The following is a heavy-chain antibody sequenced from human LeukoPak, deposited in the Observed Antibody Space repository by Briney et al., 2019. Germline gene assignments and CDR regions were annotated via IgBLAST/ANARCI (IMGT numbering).Heavy chain of an antibody. J-gene: IGHJ6*03. V-gene: IGHV1-8*03. CDR2: MNPNSGNT. D-gene: IGHD3-3*01. Sequence: ASVKVSCKASGYTFTSYDINWVRQATGQGLEWMGWMNPNSGNTGYAQKFQGRVTITRNTSISTAYMELSSLRSEDTAVYYCARSPPNYDFWSGYPYYYYMDVWGKGTTVTVPS. CDR1: GYTFTSYD. CDR3: ARSPPNYDFWSGYPYYYYMDV.